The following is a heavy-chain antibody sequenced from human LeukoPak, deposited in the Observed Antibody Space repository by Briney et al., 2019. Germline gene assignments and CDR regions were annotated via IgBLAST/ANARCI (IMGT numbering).Heavy chain of an antibody. Sequence: PGGSLRLSCAASGFTFSGYWMHWVRQAPGKGLEWVSRINIDEATTNYADSVKGRFTISRDNAKNTLHLQMNSLRADDTAVYYCVRGAVGTGVWFDPWGQGTLVTVSS. CDR1: GFTFSGYW. V-gene: IGHV3-74*01. CDR2: INIDEATT. D-gene: IGHD1-26*01. J-gene: IGHJ5*02. CDR3: VRGAVGTGVWFDP.